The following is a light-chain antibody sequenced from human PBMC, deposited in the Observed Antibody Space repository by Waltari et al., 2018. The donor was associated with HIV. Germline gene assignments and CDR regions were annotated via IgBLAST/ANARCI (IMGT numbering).Light chain of an antibody. V-gene: IGKV1-5*03. J-gene: IGKJ2*01. CDR1: QNISRW. Sequence: DIQMTQYPSTLSASVGDRVTITCRASQNISRWLAWYQQKPGKAPKLLIYKASDLDGGVPSRFTGSGSETEFTLSISSLQPDDFATYHCQQYDSYPVTFGQGTKLDIK. CDR3: QQYDSYPVT. CDR2: KAS.